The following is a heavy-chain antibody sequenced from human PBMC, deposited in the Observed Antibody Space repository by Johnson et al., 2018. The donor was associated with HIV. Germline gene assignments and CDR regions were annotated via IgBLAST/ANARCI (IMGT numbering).Heavy chain of an antibody. D-gene: IGHD3-10*01. CDR3: ARDYYGSGSYYNVWVARAFDI. V-gene: IGHV3-30*04. J-gene: IGHJ3*02. Sequence: VQLVESGGGVVPPWRSLRLSCAASGFTFSSYAMHWVRQAPGKGLEWVAVISYDGSNKYYADSVKGRFTISRDNAKNSQYLQMNSLRAEETAVYYCARDYYGSGSYYNVWVARAFDIWGQGTMVTVSS. CDR2: ISYDGSNK. CDR1: GFTFSSYA.